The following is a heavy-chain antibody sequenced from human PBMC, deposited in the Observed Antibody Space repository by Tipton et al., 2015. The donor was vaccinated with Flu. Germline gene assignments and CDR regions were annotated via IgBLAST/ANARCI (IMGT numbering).Heavy chain of an antibody. J-gene: IGHJ4*02. Sequence: TLSLTCTVSSGSISSNSYYWGWIRQSPGKGLEWIASIFFTGTTHYDPSLKSRVSITIDTPKNQFSLKVTSVTAADTAVYYCARAGSGWFLFINWGQGTLVTVSS. CDR2: IFFTGTT. D-gene: IGHD6-19*01. CDR1: SGSISSNSYY. V-gene: IGHV4-39*07. CDR3: ARAGSGWFLFIN.